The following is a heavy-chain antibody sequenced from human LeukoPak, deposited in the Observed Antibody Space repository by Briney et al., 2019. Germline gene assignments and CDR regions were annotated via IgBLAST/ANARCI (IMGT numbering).Heavy chain of an antibody. J-gene: IGHJ6*03. CDR1: GYTFTTYG. Sequence: GASVKVSCKASGYTFTTYGISWVRQAPGQGLEWMGWISAYNGITNYARKLQGRVTMTTDTSTSTAYMELRSLRSDDTAVYYCARDQIPHYYYHYMDVWGKGTTVTVSS. CDR2: ISAYNGIT. CDR3: ARDQIPHYYYHYMDV. V-gene: IGHV1-18*01.